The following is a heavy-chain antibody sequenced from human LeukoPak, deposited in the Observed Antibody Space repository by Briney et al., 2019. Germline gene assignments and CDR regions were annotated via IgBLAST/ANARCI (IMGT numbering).Heavy chain of an antibody. D-gene: IGHD6-13*01. J-gene: IGHJ6*04. V-gene: IGHV3-23*01. CDR3: AKDEGELAAAGFMMDV. Sequence: GGSLRLSCAASGFTFSSYAMSWVRQAPGQGLEWVSTLSDSGGDTYYADSVKGRFTISRDNSKSTLYLQMNSLRAEDTAVYYCAKDEGELAAAGFMMDVWGKGTTVTVSS. CDR1: GFTFSSYA. CDR2: LSDSGGDT.